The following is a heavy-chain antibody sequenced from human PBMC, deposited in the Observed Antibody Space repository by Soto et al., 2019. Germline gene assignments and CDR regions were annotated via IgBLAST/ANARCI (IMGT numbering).Heavy chain of an antibody. V-gene: IGHV1-2*02. J-gene: IGHJ4*02. D-gene: IGHD1-26*01. Sequence: QVQLVQSGAEVKESGASVKVSCKASGYTFTGHYIHWVRQAPGQGFEWVGEIGPKNGDTRYAQKFQGRVAMTKDSSITTVYKELSNLSPDGTAGYYCGRGRSGEIGVFYWGQGTLVTVHS. CDR3: GRGRSGEIGVFY. CDR2: IGPKNGDT. CDR1: GYTFTGHY.